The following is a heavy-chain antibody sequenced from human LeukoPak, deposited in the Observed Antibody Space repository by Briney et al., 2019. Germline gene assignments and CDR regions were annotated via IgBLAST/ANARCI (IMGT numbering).Heavy chain of an antibody. Sequence: ASVKVSCKASGYTFTCYGISWVRQAPGQGLEWMGWISAYNGNTNYAQKLQGRVTMTTDTSTSTAYMELRSLRSDDTAAYYCARVQLVPAASAFDYWGQGTLVTVSS. CDR1: GYTFTCYG. CDR2: ISAYNGNT. J-gene: IGHJ4*02. CDR3: ARVQLVPAASAFDY. V-gene: IGHV1-18*01. D-gene: IGHD2-2*01.